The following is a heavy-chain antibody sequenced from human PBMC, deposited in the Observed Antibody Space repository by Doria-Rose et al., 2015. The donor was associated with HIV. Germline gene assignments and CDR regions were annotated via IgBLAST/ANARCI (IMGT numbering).Heavy chain of an antibody. Sequence: QVQLVQSGAEVKKPGASVTVSCKTSGYTFSAYAIHWVRQAPGQRLEWMGWLNVGNGDTRYSRKFQDRVTITSDTSANTGYMALSSLRSEDTAVYYCARIHSLSSSSLGHWGQGTLVTVAP. D-gene: IGHD6-13*01. CDR2: LNVGNGDT. V-gene: IGHV1-3*01. CDR3: ARIHSLSSSSLGH. CDR1: GYTFSAYA. J-gene: IGHJ4*02.